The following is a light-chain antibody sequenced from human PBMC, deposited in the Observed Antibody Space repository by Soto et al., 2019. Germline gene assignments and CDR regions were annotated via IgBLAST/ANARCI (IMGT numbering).Light chain of an antibody. CDR1: IIDVGNSNY. J-gene: IGLJ1*01. CDR2: DVS. CDR3: QSYDSSLSGSA. V-gene: IGLV2-11*01. Sequence: QSALTPPRSLSGSPGQSVTISCTGPIIDVGNSNYVSVYQHHPGKAPKLMIYDVSERPSVVPDRFSGSQSGTSASLAITGLQAEDEDDYYCQSYDSSLSGSAFGTGTTVTVL.